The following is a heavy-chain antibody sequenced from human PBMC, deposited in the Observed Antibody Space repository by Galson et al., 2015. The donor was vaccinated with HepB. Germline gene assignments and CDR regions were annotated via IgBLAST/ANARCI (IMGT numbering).Heavy chain of an antibody. Sequence: CAISGDSVSSNIAAWHWIRQSPSRGLEWLGRTYYRSKWYNDYTPSVKSRITINADTSKNHFSLQLKSVTREDTAVYYCARDVVGGFLFDYWGQGTLVTVSS. V-gene: IGHV6-1*01. D-gene: IGHD2-15*01. CDR1: GDSVSSNIAA. CDR3: ARDVVGGFLFDY. CDR2: TYYRSKWYN. J-gene: IGHJ4*02.